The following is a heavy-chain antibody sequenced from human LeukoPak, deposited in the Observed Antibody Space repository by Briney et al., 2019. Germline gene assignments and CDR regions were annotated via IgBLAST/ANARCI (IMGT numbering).Heavy chain of an antibody. D-gene: IGHD2/OR15-2a*01. CDR3: AKDLVITPRYFDH. Sequence: GSLRLSCAASGFTFSSYAMSWVRQAPGKGLEWVSGLSSRGISTYYAASVKVRFTISRDNSKNTLFLQMNSLRAEDTAVYYCAKDLVITPRYFDHWGEGTLVTVSS. CDR2: LSSRGIST. V-gene: IGHV3-23*01. CDR1: GFTFSSYA. J-gene: IGHJ4*02.